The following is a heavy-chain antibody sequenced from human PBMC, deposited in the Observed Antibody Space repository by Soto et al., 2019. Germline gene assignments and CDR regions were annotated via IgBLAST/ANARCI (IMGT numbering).Heavy chain of an antibody. CDR3: AREGTGGGDI. CDR1: GGSIRSSY. J-gene: IGHJ3*02. Sequence: SDTLCLTCTVSGGSIRSSYWSWIRQSPEKELEWIGHIYNSGSTKYNPSLKSRVTISVDTSKNQFSLELSSVTAADTAVYYCAREGTGGGDIWGQGTMVTVSS. CDR2: IYNSGST. V-gene: IGHV4-59*01. D-gene: IGHD2-8*02.